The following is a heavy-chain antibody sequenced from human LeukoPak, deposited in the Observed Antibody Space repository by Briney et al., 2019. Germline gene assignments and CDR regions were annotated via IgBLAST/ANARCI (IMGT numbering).Heavy chain of an antibody. J-gene: IGHJ4*02. D-gene: IGHD3-10*01. CDR2: INHSGST. CDR3: AELYGSGSYSDY. V-gene: IGHV4-34*01. Sequence: PSETLSLTCAVYGGSFSGYYWSWIRQPPGKGLEWIGEINHSGSTNYNPSLKSRVTISVDTSKNQFSLKLSSVTAADTAVYYCAELYGSGSYSDYWGQGTLVTVSS. CDR1: GGSFSGYY.